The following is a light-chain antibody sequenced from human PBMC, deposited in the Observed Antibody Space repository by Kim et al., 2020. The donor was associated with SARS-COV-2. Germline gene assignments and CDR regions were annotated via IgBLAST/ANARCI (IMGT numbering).Light chain of an antibody. Sequence: EIVLTQSPGTLSLSPGERATLSCRASQSISSNYLAWYQQKPGQAPRLLTYNAFSRAPGIPDRFSGSGSGTDFTLTINRLEPEVFAVNSCQQFLSSPWTFGQGTRMDIK. V-gene: IGKV3-20*01. CDR2: NAF. CDR3: QQFLSSPWT. J-gene: IGKJ1*01. CDR1: QSISSNY.